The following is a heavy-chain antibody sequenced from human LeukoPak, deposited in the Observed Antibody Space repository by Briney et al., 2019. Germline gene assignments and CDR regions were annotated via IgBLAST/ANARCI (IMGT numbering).Heavy chain of an antibody. CDR2: INPNSGGT. D-gene: IGHD6-19*01. V-gene: IGHV1-2*02. CDR1: GYTFTGYY. CDR3: ARRLVPDY. J-gene: IGHJ4*02. Sequence: GASVKVSCKASGYTFTGYYMHWVRQAPGQGLEWMGWINPNSGGTNYARKFQGRVTMTRDTSISTAYMELSRLRSDDTAVYYCARRLVPDYWGQGTLVTVSS.